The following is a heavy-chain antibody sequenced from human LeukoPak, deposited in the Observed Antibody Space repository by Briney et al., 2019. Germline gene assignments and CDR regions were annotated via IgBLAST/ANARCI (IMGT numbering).Heavy chain of an antibody. CDR3: AREDGLYYYDSSGYYGRPDDAFDI. CDR1: GGSFSGYY. CDR2: ISHSGSA. J-gene: IGHJ3*02. V-gene: IGHV4-34*01. Sequence: SETLSLTCAVYGGSFSGYYWTWIRQPPGKGLEWIGEISHSGSANYNPSLKSRVTISVDTSKNQFSLKVNSVTAADTAVYYCAREDGLYYYDSSGYYGRPDDAFDIWGQGTMVTVSS. D-gene: IGHD3-22*01.